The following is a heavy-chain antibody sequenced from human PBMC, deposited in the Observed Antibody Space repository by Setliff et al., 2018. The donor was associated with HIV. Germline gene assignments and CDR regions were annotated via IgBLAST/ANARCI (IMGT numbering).Heavy chain of an antibody. J-gene: IGHJ4*02. V-gene: IGHV3-23*01. CDR3: ARYISVVRGAIIEPGFDY. Sequence: PGGSLRLSCAASGITFSSYAMNWVRQAPGKGLEWVSTISGTGGSTYYADSVKGRFTISRDNSKNTLYLQMNSLRAEDTAAYYCARYISVVRGAIIEPGFDYWGQGTLVTVSS. CDR2: ISGTGGST. CDR1: GITFSSYA. D-gene: IGHD3-10*01.